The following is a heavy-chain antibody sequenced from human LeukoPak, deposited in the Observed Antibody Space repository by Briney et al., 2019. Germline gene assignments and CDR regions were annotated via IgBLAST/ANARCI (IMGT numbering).Heavy chain of an antibody. Sequence: SQTLSPTCSVSTGSIRSAGYYWSWVRQLPGKGLERIGYIYYSGSTHYNPSLKSRITISVDTSKNQFSLKLSSVTAADTAVYYCARISSSGPYYFDYWGQGTRVTVSS. CDR3: ARISSSGPYYFDY. D-gene: IGHD6-25*01. CDR2: IYYSGST. CDR1: TGSIRSAGYY. V-gene: IGHV4-31*03. J-gene: IGHJ4*02.